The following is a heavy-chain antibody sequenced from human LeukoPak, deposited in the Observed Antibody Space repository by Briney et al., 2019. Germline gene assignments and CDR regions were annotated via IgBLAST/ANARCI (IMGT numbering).Heavy chain of an antibody. CDR1: GGSIISVDYY. Sequence: SEALSLNYTLSGGSIISVDYYWSWSRLPPGKGQEWVGYIYYSWSSYYNPSLKSRMTISVNTSKNQFSMKLSSVTAADTAVYYCAREDYYDSSGYYLVYWGQGTLVTVSS. V-gene: IGHV4-30-4*08. J-gene: IGHJ4*02. D-gene: IGHD3-22*01. CDR3: AREDYYDSSGYYLVY. CDR2: IYYSWSS.